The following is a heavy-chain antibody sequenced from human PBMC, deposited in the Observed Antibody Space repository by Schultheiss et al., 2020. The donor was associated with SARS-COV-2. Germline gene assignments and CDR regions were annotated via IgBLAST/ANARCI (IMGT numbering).Heavy chain of an antibody. D-gene: IGHD4-17*01. CDR1: GGSFSGYY. CDR3: ARGSRLRNSISYYYGMDV. Sequence: SETLSLTCAVYGGSFSGYYWSWIRQPPGKGLEWIGEINHSGSTNYNPSLKSRVTISVDTSKNQFSLKLSSVTAADTAVYYCARGSRLRNSISYYYGMDVWGQGTTVTVSS. V-gene: IGHV4-34*01. J-gene: IGHJ6*02. CDR2: INHSGST.